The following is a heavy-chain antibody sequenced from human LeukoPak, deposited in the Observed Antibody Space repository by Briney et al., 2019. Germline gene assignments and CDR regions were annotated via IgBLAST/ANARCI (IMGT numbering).Heavy chain of an antibody. CDR3: ARGRSRRITMIVVVNPYDY. CDR1: GGSFSGYY. Sequence: SETLSLTCAVYGGSFSGYYWSWIRQPPGKGLEWIGEINHSGSTNYNPSLKSRVTISVDTSKNQFSLKLSSVTAADMAVYYCARGRSRRITMIVVVNPYDYWGQGTLVTVSS. V-gene: IGHV4-34*01. J-gene: IGHJ4*02. CDR2: INHSGST. D-gene: IGHD3-22*01.